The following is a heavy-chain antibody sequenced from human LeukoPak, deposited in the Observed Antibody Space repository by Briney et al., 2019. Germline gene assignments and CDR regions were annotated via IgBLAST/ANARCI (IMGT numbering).Heavy chain of an antibody. Sequence: SGPTLVNPTQALTLTCTFSGSSLSTSGVGVGWIRQPPGKALEWLALIYWDDDKRYSPSLKSRLTITKDTSKNQVVLTMTNMDPVDTATYYCAHRRGYSYGYFEYFDYWGQGTLVTVSS. CDR2: IYWDDDK. V-gene: IGHV2-5*02. D-gene: IGHD5-18*01. CDR3: AHRRGYSYGYFEYFDY. CDR1: GSSLSTSGVG. J-gene: IGHJ4*02.